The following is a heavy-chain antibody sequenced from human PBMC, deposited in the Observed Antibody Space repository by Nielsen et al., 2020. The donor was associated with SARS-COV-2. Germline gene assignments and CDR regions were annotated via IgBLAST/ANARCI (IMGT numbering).Heavy chain of an antibody. J-gene: IGHJ5*02. V-gene: IGHV4-30-4*01. CDR3: ASSSSWYGWFDP. D-gene: IGHD6-13*01. Sequence: SETLSLTCRVSGDSISSDDYYWNWIRQPPGKGLEWIGYSYYSGSTYYNPSLKSRVTISIDTSKNQLSLRVKSMTAADTAVYYCASSSSWYGWFDPWGQGTLVTVSS. CDR1: GDSISSDDYY. CDR2: SYYSGST.